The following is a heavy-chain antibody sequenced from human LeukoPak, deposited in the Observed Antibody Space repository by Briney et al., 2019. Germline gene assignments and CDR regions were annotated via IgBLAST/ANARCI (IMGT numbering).Heavy chain of an antibody. CDR1: GGSFSGYY. J-gene: IGHJ4*02. V-gene: IGHV4-34*01. CDR3: ARGSDYGSSGYPFDH. CDR2: INHSGST. Sequence: PSEALSLTCAVYGGSFSGYYWSWIRQPPGKGPEWIGEINHSGSTNYNPSLKSRVTISVDTSKNQFSLKLSSVTATDTAVYYCARGSDYGSSGYPFDHWGQGTLVTVSS. D-gene: IGHD3-22*01.